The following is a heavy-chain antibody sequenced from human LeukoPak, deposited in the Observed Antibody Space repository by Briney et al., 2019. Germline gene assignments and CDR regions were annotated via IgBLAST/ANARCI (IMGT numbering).Heavy chain of an antibody. V-gene: IGHV3-33*08. Sequence: GGSLRLSCAASGFTFSNAWMSWVRQAPGKGLEWVAVIWYDGSNKYYADSVKGRFTISRDNSKNTLYLQMNSLRADDTAVYYCARDRYSSGWADAFDIWGQGTMVTVSS. D-gene: IGHD6-19*01. J-gene: IGHJ3*02. CDR3: ARDRYSSGWADAFDI. CDR1: GFTFSNAW. CDR2: IWYDGSNK.